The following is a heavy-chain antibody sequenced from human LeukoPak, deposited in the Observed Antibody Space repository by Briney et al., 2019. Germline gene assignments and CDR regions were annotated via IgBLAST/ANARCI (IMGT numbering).Heavy chain of an antibody. CDR2: IIPILGIA. Sequence: GRIIPILGIANYAQKFQGRVTITADKSTSTAYMELSSLRSEDTALYYCAREYDSSGYYLGYWGQGTLVTVSS. CDR3: AREYDSSGYYLGY. D-gene: IGHD3-22*01. V-gene: IGHV1-69*04. J-gene: IGHJ4*02.